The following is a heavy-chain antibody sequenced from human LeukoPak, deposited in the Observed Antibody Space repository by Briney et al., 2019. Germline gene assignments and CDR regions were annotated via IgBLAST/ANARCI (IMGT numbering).Heavy chain of an antibody. V-gene: IGHV1-46*01. Sequence: ASVKVSCKASGYTFTSYYMHWVRQAPGQGLEWMGIINPSGGSTSYAQKFQGRVTMTRNTSISTAYMELSSLRSEDTAVYYCASQPGPSKSGSYSAFDIWGQGTMVTVSS. CDR2: INPSGGST. CDR1: GYTFTSYY. CDR3: ASQPGPSKSGSYSAFDI. J-gene: IGHJ3*02. D-gene: IGHD1-26*01.